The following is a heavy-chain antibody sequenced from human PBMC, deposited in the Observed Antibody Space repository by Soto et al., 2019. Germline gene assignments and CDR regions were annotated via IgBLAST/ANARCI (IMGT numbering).Heavy chain of an antibody. J-gene: IGHJ3*01. D-gene: IGHD6-19*01. CDR3: VRQARGWYSRGSFDF. Sequence: XQSLRLSGVASRLSFSNYSRKLVRQAPGSGLEWVSVISGSGGSASYADSVQGRFTISRDNSNNTLYLQMNSLRAEDTAIYPCVRQARGWYSRGSFDFWGRGTMVSVSS. CDR1: RLSFSNYS. CDR2: ISGSGGSA. V-gene: IGHV3-23*01.